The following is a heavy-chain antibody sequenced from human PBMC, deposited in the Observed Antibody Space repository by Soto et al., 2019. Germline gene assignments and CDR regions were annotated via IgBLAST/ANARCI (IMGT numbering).Heavy chain of an antibody. Sequence: PSETLSLTCTVSGGSISSGGYNWSWIRQHPGKGLEWIGNIFYSGSPYYNPSLKSRVTISVDTSKNQFSLKLSSVTAADTAVYYCARVIYCSGGSCSNYYYMDVWGKGTTVTVSS. J-gene: IGHJ6*03. CDR2: IFYSGSP. CDR3: ARVIYCSGGSCSNYYYMDV. V-gene: IGHV4-31*03. D-gene: IGHD2-15*01. CDR1: GGSISSGGYN.